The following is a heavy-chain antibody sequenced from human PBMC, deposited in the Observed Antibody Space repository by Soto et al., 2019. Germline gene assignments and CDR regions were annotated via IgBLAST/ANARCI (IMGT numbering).Heavy chain of an antibody. CDR2: IIPIFGTA. Sequence: QVQLVQSGAEVKKPGTSVKVSCKASGGTFSSYAISWVRQALGQGLEWMGGIIPIFGTANYAQKFQARVTITADESTSTAYMELSSLRSEDTAVYCCARFGSGWYRGDYWGQGTLVTVSS. D-gene: IGHD6-19*01. CDR1: GGTFSSYA. V-gene: IGHV1-69*01. J-gene: IGHJ4*02. CDR3: ARFGSGWYRGDY.